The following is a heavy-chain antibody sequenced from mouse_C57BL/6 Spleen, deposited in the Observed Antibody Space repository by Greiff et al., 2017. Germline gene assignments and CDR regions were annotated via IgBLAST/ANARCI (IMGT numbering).Heavy chain of an antibody. CDR2: ISYDGSN. CDR1: GYSIPSGYY. V-gene: IGHV3-6*01. D-gene: IGHD1-1*01. J-gene: IGHJ2*01. CDR3: AREGITTVVARD. Sequence: VQLQQSGPGLVKPSQSLSLTCSVTGYSIPSGYYWNWIRQFPGNKLEWMGYISYDGSNNYNPSLKNRISITRDTSKHQFFLKLNSVTTEDTATYYCAREGITTVVARDWGQGTTLTVSS.